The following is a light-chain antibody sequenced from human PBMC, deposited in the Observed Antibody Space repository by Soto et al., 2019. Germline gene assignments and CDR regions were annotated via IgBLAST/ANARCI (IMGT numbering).Light chain of an antibody. CDR1: QSIVRW. Sequence: IHMTQSPSTLSASVGDRVTVTCRASQSIVRWLAWYQEKPGKAPHLLIFDASALGRGVPSRFSGRGSGTEFSLTISSLQPEDSATYSCQQFDSYPWTVGQGTKLDSK. CDR3: QQFDSYPWT. V-gene: IGKV1-5*01. CDR2: DAS. J-gene: IGKJ1*01.